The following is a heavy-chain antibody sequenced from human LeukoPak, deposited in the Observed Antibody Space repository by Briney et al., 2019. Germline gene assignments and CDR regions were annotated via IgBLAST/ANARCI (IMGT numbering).Heavy chain of an antibody. V-gene: IGHV4-34*01. J-gene: IGHJ4*02. CDR2: INHSGST. D-gene: IGHD6-19*01. CDR1: GGSFNGYY. CDR3: ARRDSGWPPDY. Sequence: SETLSLTCAVYGGSFNGYYWSWIRQPPGKGLEWIGEINHSGSTNYNPSLKSRVTISVDTSKNQFSLKLSSVTAADTAVYYCARRDSGWPPDYWGQGTLVTVSS.